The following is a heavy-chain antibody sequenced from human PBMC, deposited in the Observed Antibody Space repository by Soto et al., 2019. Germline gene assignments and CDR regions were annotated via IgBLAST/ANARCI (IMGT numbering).Heavy chain of an antibody. CDR2: ISTDNDHA. CDR1: GYTFTTYG. Sequence: QVQLVQSGAEVKKPGASVKVSCKASGYTFTTYGISWVRQAPGQGLEWMGWISTDNDHANYAQKLQGRVTMTTDTSTSTAYMELRSLRSVDTAIYYCARDGYSRPDYWGQGTLVTVSS. CDR3: ARDGYSRPDY. V-gene: IGHV1-18*01. J-gene: IGHJ4*02. D-gene: IGHD6-13*01.